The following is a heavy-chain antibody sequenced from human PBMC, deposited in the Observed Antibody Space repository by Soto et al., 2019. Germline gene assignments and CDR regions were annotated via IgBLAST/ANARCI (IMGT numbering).Heavy chain of an antibody. CDR2: ISYDGSNK. D-gene: IGHD6-19*01. CDR3: ANPPYSSGWYLGY. V-gene: IGHV3-30*18. J-gene: IGHJ4*02. Sequence: QVQLVESGGGVVQPGRSLRLSCAASGFTFSSYGMHWVRQAPGKGLEWVAVISYDGSNKYYADSVEGRFTISRDNSKNTLYLPMNSLRAEDTAVYYWANPPYSSGWYLGYWGQGTLVSVSS. CDR1: GFTFSSYG.